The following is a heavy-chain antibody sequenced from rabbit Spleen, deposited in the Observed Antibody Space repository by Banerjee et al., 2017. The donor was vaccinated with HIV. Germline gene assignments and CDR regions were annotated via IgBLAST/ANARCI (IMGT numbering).Heavy chain of an antibody. V-gene: IGHV1S45*01. J-gene: IGHJ4*01. CDR3: ARDVNGGSYDFNL. CDR1: GFSFSSNYW. CDR2: INTINDVP. D-gene: IGHD5-1*01. Sequence: QEQLEESGGDLVKPEGSLTLTCTASGFSFSSNYWICWVRQAPGKGLEWIGCINTINDVPWYASWAKGRFTNSKTSSTTVTLQMASLTAADTAPYFCARDVNGGSYDFNLWGQGTLVTVS.